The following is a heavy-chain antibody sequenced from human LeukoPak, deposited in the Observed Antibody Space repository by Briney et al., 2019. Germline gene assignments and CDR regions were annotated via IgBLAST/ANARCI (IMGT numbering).Heavy chain of an antibody. Sequence: PGGSLRLSCAASGFTFSSYEMNWVRQAPGKGLEWIGEINHSGSTNYNPSLKSRVTISVDTSKNQFSLKLSSVTAADTAVYYCATGTKLGSPTYYYDSSGYYKAWGQGTLVTVSS. CDR1: GFTFSSYE. D-gene: IGHD3-22*01. CDR3: ATGTKLGSPTYYYDSSGYYKA. J-gene: IGHJ4*02. CDR2: INHSGST. V-gene: IGHV4-34*08.